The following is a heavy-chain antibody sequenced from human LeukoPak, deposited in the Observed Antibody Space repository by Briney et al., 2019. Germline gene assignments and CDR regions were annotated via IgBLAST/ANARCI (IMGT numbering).Heavy chain of an antibody. CDR1: GYTFTGYY. CDR2: INPKSGGT. Sequence: ASVKVSCKASGYTFTGYYMHWVRQAPGQGLEWMGWINPKSGGTNYAQKFQGRVTMTGDTSINTAYMELTSLISDDTAVYYCGRPGRPQQHDDGDYNWFDTWGQGTRVTVSS. V-gene: IGHV1-2*02. CDR3: GRPGRPQQHDDGDYNWFDT. J-gene: IGHJ5*02. D-gene: IGHD4-17*01.